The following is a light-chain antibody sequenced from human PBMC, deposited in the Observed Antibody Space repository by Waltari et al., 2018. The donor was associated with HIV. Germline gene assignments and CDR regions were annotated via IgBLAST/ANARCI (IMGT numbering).Light chain of an antibody. V-gene: IGLV3-1*01. Sequence: SYELTQPPSVSVSPGQTASITCSGNKLGGKYASWYQQKPGQSPVLVIYQDNKRPSGIPERFSGSNSGNTATLTISGTQTMDEADYYCQAWDSATGVFGGGTNLTVL. J-gene: IGLJ2*01. CDR2: QDN. CDR1: KLGGKY. CDR3: QAWDSATGV.